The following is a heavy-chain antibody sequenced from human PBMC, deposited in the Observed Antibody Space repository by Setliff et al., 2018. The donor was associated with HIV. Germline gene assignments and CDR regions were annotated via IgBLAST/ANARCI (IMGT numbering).Heavy chain of an antibody. CDR3: ARHSPNVGVRGDAFDI. D-gene: IGHD2-8*01. CDR1: GGSTSSHY. CDR2: IHYSGAT. J-gene: IGHJ3*02. Sequence: SETLSLTCTVSGGSTSSHYWIWIRQPPGKGLEWIGYIHYSGATNYNTSLKSRVTISLDTSRTQFSLRLSSVTAADTAVYYCARHSPNVGVRGDAFDIWGQGTVVTVSS. V-gene: IGHV4-59*08.